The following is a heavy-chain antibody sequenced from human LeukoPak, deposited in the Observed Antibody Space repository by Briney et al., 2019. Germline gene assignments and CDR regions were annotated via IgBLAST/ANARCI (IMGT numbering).Heavy chain of an antibody. CDR1: GYNFASYW. V-gene: IGHV5-51*01. Sequence: GESLKISCKGSGYNFASYWIGWVRQMPGKGLEWMGIIYPGDSDTRYSPSFQGQVTISADKSISTAYLQWSSLKASDTAIYFCARREGYCSSMSCYEFDYWGQGTLVTVSS. D-gene: IGHD2-2*01. CDR2: IYPGDSDT. CDR3: ARREGYCSSMSCYEFDY. J-gene: IGHJ4*02.